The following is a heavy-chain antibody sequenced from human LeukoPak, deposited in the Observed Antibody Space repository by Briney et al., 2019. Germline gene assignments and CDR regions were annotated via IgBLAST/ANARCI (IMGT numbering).Heavy chain of an antibody. CDR1: GGSISSSNW. CDR3: ARAIYYDSSGYYYPYYYYYMDV. Sequence: PSETLSLTCAVSGGSISSSNWWSWVRQPPGKGLEWIGEIYHSGSTNYNPSLKSRVTISVDTSKNQFSLKLSSVTAADTAVYYCARAIYYDSSGYYYPYYYYYMDVWGKGTTVTVSS. V-gene: IGHV4-4*02. CDR2: IYHSGST. D-gene: IGHD3-22*01. J-gene: IGHJ6*03.